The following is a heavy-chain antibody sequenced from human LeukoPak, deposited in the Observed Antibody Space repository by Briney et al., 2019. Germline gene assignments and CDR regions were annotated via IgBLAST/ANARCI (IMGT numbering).Heavy chain of an antibody. J-gene: IGHJ4*02. Sequence: SETLSLTCAVYGGSFSGYYWSWIRQPPGKGLEWIGEINHSGSTNYNPSLKSRVTISVDTSKNQFSLKLSSVTAADTAVYYCAREEHDYGASTRGFDYWGQGTLVTVSS. CDR3: AREEHDYGASTRGFDY. CDR1: GGSFSGYY. CDR2: INHSGST. D-gene: IGHD4-17*01. V-gene: IGHV4-34*01.